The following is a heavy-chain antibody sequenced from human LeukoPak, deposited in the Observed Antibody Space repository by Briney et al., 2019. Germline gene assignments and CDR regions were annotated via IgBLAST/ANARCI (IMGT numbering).Heavy chain of an antibody. CDR2: ISGDGGST. V-gene: IGHV3-43*02. Sequence: RGSLRLSCAASGFTFDDYAMPWVRQAPGKGLEWVSLISGDGGSTYYADSVKGRFTISRDNSKNSLYLQMNSLRTEDTALYYCAKDLTRADCSGGSCYSGNFDYWGQGTLVTVSS. J-gene: IGHJ4*02. D-gene: IGHD2-15*01. CDR1: GFTFDDYA. CDR3: AKDLTRADCSGGSCYSGNFDY.